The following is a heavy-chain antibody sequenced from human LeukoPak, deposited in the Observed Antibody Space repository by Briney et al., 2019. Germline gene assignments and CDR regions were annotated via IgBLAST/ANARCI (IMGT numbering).Heavy chain of an antibody. V-gene: IGHV3-33*01. D-gene: IGHD6-19*01. J-gene: IGHJ4*02. CDR1: GFTFTNYY. CDR3: ARAAVAGTWGWIDW. CDR2: IWYDGSNK. Sequence: SGGSLRLSCAASGFTFTNYYMHWVRQAPGKGLEWVAVIWYDGSNKYYAYSVKGRFTISRDNSHNTLYLQMNSLRAHDTVLYYCARAAVAGTWGWIDWWGQGTLVTVSS.